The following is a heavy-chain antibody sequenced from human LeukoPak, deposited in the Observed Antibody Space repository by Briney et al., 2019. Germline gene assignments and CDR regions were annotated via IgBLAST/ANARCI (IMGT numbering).Heavy chain of an antibody. CDR2: VNWNGGST. CDR3: ARDLRDTVMAPFDY. D-gene: IGHD5-18*01. V-gene: IGHV3-20*04. Sequence: GGSLRLSCAASGFTFDDYGMSWVRQAPGKGLEWVSGVNWNGGSTGYADSVKGRFTISRDNAKNSLYLQMNSLRAEDTALYYCARDLRDTVMAPFDYWGQGTLVTVSS. J-gene: IGHJ4*02. CDR1: GFTFDDYG.